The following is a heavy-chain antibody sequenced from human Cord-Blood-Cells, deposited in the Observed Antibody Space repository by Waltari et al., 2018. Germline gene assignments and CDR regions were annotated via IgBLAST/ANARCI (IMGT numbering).Heavy chain of an antibody. Sequence: EVQLVESGGGLVQPGRALRLSCAASGFTFDDYAMHWVRQAPGKGLEWVSGFSWNSGSIGYADSVKGRFTISRDNAKNSLYLQMNSLRAEDTALYYCAKDNVAFDIWGQGTMVTVSS. CDR2: FSWNSGSI. CDR1: GFTFDDYA. CDR3: AKDNVAFDI. J-gene: IGHJ3*02. V-gene: IGHV3-9*01.